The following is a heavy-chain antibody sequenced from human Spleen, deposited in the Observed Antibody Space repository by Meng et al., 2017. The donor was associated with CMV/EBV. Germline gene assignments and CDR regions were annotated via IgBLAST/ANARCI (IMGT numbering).Heavy chain of an antibody. Sequence: SETLSLTCTVSGGSISSYYWSWIRQPAGKGLEWIGRIYTSGSTNYNPSLKSRVTMSVDTSKNQFSLKLSSVTAADTAVYYCARTEAVAGSVGQYYFDYWGQGTLVTVSS. V-gene: IGHV4-4*07. CDR1: GGSISSYY. J-gene: IGHJ4*02. CDR3: ARTEAVAGSVGQYYFDY. CDR2: IYTSGST. D-gene: IGHD6-19*01.